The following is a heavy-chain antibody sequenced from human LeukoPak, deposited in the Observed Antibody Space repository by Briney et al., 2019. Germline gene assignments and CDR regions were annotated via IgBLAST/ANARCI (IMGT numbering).Heavy chain of an antibody. CDR2: IYYSGST. CDR3: ARPVPSRLGWFDP. CDR1: GGSISSSSYY. Sequence: SETLSLTCTVSGGSISSSSYYWGWIRQPPGKGLEWIGSIYYSGSTYYNPSLKSRVSISVHTSKNQFSLKLRSVTAADTAVYYCARPVPSRLGWFDPWGQGTLVTVSS. J-gene: IGHJ5*02. V-gene: IGHV4-39*01. D-gene: IGHD1-1*01.